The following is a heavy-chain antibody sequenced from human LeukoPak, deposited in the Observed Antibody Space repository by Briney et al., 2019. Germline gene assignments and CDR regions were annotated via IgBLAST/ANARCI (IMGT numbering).Heavy chain of an antibody. CDR2: ISGSGGST. J-gene: IGHJ4*02. Sequence: PGGSLRLSCAASEFTFSSYAMSWVRQAPGRGLEWVSAISGSGGSTYYADSVKGRFTISRDNSKNTLYLHMNGLRAEDTAVYYCARSGNYDCWGQGTLVTVSS. V-gene: IGHV3-23*01. D-gene: IGHD1-1*01. CDR3: ARSGNYDC. CDR1: EFTFSSYA.